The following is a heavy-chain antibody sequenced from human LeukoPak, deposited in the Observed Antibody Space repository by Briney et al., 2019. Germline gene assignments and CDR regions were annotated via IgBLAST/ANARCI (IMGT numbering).Heavy chain of an antibody. D-gene: IGHD3-22*01. CDR3: ARDPNYYDSSGSIRGFDY. CDR2: ISASGGST. Sequence: GGSLRLSCAASGFTFSSSAMSWVRQVPGKGLEWVSGISASGGSTSYADSVKGRFTISRDNSKNTLYLQMNSLRAEDTAVYYCARDPNYYDSSGSIRGFDYWGQGTLVTVSS. J-gene: IGHJ4*02. CDR1: GFTFSSSA. V-gene: IGHV3-23*01.